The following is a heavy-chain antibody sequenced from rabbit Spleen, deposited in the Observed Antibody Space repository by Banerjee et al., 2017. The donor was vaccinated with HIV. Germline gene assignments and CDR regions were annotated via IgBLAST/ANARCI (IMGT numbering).Heavy chain of an antibody. CDR3: AGDLASVVGWNFGL. CDR2: INAYTGKP. Sequence: QEQLVESGGGLVKPEGSLKLSCTASGFSFSSKAVMCWVRQAPGKGLEWIACINAYTGKPVYATWAKGRFTISRTSSTSVTLQMTSLTAADTATYFCAGDLASVVGWNFGLWGQGTLVTVS. D-gene: IGHD3-1*01. J-gene: IGHJ6*01. V-gene: IGHV1S45*01. CDR1: GFSFSSKAV.